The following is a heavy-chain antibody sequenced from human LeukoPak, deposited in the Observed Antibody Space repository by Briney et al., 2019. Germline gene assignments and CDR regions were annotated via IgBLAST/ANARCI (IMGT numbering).Heavy chain of an antibody. D-gene: IGHD4-17*01. CDR1: GFSFSCYA. CDR3: AKVTGDYGFY. CDR2: ISRGGYT. V-gene: IGHV3-23*01. J-gene: IGHJ4*02. Sequence: GGSLRLSCAASGFSFSCYAMSWVRQAPGKGLEWVSGISRGGYTYYADSVKGRFSISRDNYKNTLYLQMNSLRGEDTAVYYCAKVTGDYGFYWGQGTLVTVSS.